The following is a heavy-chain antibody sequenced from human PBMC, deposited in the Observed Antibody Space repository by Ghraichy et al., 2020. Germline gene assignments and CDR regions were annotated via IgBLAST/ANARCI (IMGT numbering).Heavy chain of an antibody. J-gene: IGHJ4*02. CDR1: GYNFTTNY. V-gene: IGHV5-51*01. CDR2: VYLDESET. D-gene: IGHD3-16*01. CDR3: ATHQYQYDLNNDSYLDH. Sequence: GESLNISFKVSGYNFTTNYIDWVRQTPGKGLEWMGIVYLDESETKYSPSFEGLVTFSADNSISTVYLQWRSLKASDTAMYYCATHQYQYDLNNDSYLDHWGQGTLVTVSS.